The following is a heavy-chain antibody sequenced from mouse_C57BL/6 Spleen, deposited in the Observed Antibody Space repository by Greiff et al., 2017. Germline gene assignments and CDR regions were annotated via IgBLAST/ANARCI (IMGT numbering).Heavy chain of an antibody. D-gene: IGHD1-1*01. V-gene: IGHV1-80*01. CDR3: ARTGDYSWFAY. Sequence: VQLQQSGAELVKPGASVKISCKASGYAFSSYWMNWVKQRPGQGLEWIGQIYPGDGDTNYNGKFKGKATLTADKSSSTAYMQLSSLTSEDAAVYFCARTGDYSWFAYWGQGTLVTVSA. J-gene: IGHJ3*01. CDR2: IYPGDGDT. CDR1: GYAFSSYW.